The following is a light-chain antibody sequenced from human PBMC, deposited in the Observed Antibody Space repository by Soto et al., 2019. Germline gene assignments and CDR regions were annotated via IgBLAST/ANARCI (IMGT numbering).Light chain of an antibody. CDR1: HSINRN. CDR2: SAS. J-gene: IGKJ4*02. Sequence: EIVMTQSPGFLSVSPGERVTLSCRASHSINRNLAWYQQKPCQSPRLLIYSASTRAAGIPPRFSGRGSGTEFTLTISSLQSDDCAVYYCQQYDNCPLLFGGGNKVGSK. CDR3: QQYDNCPLL. V-gene: IGKV3-15*01.